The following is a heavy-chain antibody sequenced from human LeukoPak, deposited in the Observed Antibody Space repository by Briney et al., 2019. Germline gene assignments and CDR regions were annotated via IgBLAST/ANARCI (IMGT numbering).Heavy chain of an antibody. J-gene: IGHJ4*02. CDR2: INPNGSST. D-gene: IGHD1-14*01. Sequence: ASVKVSCKASGYTFTTYHLHWRRQAPGQGLEWMGIINPNGSSTNYAKKFQGRGIMTSGTSTSTHYMQLHSPTSAATAVYYCARIAGEPGSDYWGQRPLVTVSA. V-gene: IGHV1-46*01. CDR1: GYTFTTYH. CDR3: ARIAGEPGSDY.